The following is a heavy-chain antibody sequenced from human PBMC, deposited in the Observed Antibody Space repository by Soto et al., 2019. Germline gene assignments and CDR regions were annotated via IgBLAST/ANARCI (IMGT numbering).Heavy chain of an antibody. V-gene: IGHV1-2*04. CDR2: INPNSGGT. J-gene: IGHJ4*02. Sequence: ASVKVSCKASGYTFTGYYMHWVRQAPGQGLEWMGWINPNSGGTNYAQKFQGWVTMTRDTSISTAYMELSRLRSDDTAGYYCAREDKAYYDFWSGYYPLSFDSWGQGTLATVS. CDR3: AREDKAYYDFWSGYYPLSFDS. CDR1: GYTFTGYY. D-gene: IGHD3-3*01.